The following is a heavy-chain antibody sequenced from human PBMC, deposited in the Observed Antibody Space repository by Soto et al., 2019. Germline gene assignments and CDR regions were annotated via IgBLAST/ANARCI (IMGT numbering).Heavy chain of an antibody. Sequence: PGGSLRLSCAASGFTVSINYMSWVRQAPGKGLEWVSVIYSDDNTFYADSVKGRFTISRDNSKNTLYLQMNSLRAEDTAVYYCAKQDSSGWYSWFDPWGQGTLVTVSS. CDR1: GFTVSINY. V-gene: IGHV3-53*01. J-gene: IGHJ5*02. CDR2: IYSDDNT. D-gene: IGHD6-19*01. CDR3: AKQDSSGWYSWFDP.